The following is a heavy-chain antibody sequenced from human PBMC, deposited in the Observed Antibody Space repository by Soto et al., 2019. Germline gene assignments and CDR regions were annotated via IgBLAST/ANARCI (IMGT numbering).Heavy chain of an antibody. Sequence: KSGGSLRLSCAASGFSFSSYSMHWVRQAPGKGLEWVSFISKNIIYTSHADSVKGRFTIPRDNAKNTLYLQMHSLRIEDTAVYYCAREKLYSTSSIDFWGQGTLVTVSS. J-gene: IGHJ4*02. CDR2: ISKNIIYT. V-gene: IGHV3-21*06. D-gene: IGHD6-6*01. CDR1: GFSFSSYS. CDR3: AREKLYSTSSIDF.